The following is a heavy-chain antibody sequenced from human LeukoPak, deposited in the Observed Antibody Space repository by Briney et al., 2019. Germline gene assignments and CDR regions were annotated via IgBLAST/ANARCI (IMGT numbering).Heavy chain of an antibody. V-gene: IGHV3-33*01. D-gene: IGHD6-13*01. CDR1: GFTFSSCG. Sequence: PGGSLRLSCAASGFTFSSCGMHWVRQAPGKGLEWVAVIWYDGSNKYYADSVKGRFTISRDNPKNTLYLQMNSLRAEDTAVYYCARDPAIAATKYYFDYWGQGTLVTVSS. CDR3: ARDPAIAATKYYFDY. J-gene: IGHJ4*02. CDR2: IWYDGSNK.